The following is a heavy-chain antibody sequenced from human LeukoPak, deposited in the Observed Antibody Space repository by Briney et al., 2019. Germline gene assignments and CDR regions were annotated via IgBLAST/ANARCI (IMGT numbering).Heavy chain of an antibody. CDR2: INHSGST. Sequence: SETLSLTCAVYGGSFSGYYWSWIRQPPGKGLEWIGEINHSGSTNYNPSLKSRVTISVDTSKNQFSLKLSSVTAADTAVYYCARGPSRGHYDSSGYDGVDLDYWGQGTLVTVSS. J-gene: IGHJ4*02. CDR1: GGSFSGYY. CDR3: ARGPSRGHYDSSGYDGVDLDY. V-gene: IGHV4-34*01. D-gene: IGHD3-22*01.